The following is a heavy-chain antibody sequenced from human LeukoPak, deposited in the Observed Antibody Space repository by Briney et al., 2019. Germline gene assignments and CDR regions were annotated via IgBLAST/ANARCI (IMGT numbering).Heavy chain of an antibody. D-gene: IGHD2-8*02. CDR3: ANYWYP. Sequence: GGSLRLSCASSGFTFSIDWMYGVRQAPGRGPVWVSGVKPDGTYTHYADSVKGRFTISRDDAKNTLYLQMNSLRVEDTAVYYCANYWYPWGPGTLVTVSS. CDR1: GFTFSIDW. J-gene: IGHJ5*02. V-gene: IGHV3-74*01. CDR2: VKPDGTYT.